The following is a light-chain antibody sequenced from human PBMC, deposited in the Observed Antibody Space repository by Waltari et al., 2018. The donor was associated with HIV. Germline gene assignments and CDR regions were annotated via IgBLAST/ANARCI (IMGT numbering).Light chain of an antibody. CDR1: RCNIGWNP. J-gene: IGLJ3*02. Sequence: QSVLTQPPSVSGTPGQRVTISCSGSRCNIGWNPVNWYQQVPGMAPKFLISGNDERPSGVPDRFYDATSGTCASLAVRGLQSDDEANYYCAAWDDSLNGWVFGGGTMLTVL. CDR2: GND. CDR3: AAWDDSLNGWV. V-gene: IGLV1-44*01.